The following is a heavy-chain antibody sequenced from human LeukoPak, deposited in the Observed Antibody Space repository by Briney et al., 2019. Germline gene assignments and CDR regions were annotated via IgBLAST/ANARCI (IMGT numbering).Heavy chain of an antibody. Sequence: SETLSLTCAVYGGSFSGYYWSWIRQPPGKGLEWIGEINHSGSTNYNPSLKRRVTISVDTSKNQFSMKLSSVTAAATAVYYCARVSRGCSSTSCPRYYYYYYMDVWGKGTTVTVSS. V-gene: IGHV4-34*01. CDR2: INHSGST. CDR3: ARVSRGCSSTSCPRYYYYYYMDV. CDR1: GGSFSGYY. D-gene: IGHD2-2*01. J-gene: IGHJ6*03.